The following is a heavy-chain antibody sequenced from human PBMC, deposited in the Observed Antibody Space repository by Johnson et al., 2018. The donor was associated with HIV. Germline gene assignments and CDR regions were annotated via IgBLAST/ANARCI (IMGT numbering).Heavy chain of an antibody. D-gene: IGHD3/OR15-3a*01. V-gene: IGHV3-30*02. J-gene: IGHJ3*01. Sequence: QMHLVESGGGVVQPGGSLRLSCAASGFTFNSYAMHWVRQAPGKGLEWVAVISFDGSHKYYTDSVKGLSTISRDNSNNTLYLHMNSLRPDDTGVYYCAKDKFMFLDNPVDAFDVWGQGTMVTFSS. CDR3: AKDKFMFLDNPVDAFDV. CDR2: ISFDGSHK. CDR1: GFTFNSYA.